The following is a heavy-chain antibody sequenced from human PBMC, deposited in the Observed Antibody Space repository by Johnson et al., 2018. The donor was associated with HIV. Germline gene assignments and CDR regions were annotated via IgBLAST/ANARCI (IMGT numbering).Heavy chain of an antibody. D-gene: IGHD3-10*01. CDR3: YGYYDAFDI. CDR2: IWSDGTNK. J-gene: IGHJ3*02. Sequence: QEQLVESGGGVVQPGRSPRLSCAASAFTSSSYSMHWVRQAPGKGLEWVATIWSDGTNKYYGDSVKGRFTVSRDSSKNTLFLQMTSLRVEDTAVYYCYGYYDAFDIWGQGTMVTISS. CDR1: AFTSSSYS. V-gene: IGHV3-33*08.